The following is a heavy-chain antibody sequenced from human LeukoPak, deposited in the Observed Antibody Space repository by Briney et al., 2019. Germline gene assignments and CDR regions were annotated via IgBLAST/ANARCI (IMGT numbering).Heavy chain of an antibody. D-gene: IGHD3-10*01. CDR2: MHYSGNT. J-gene: IGHJ4*02. Sequence: PSETLSLTCTVSGGSISSSTDYWGWIRQPPGKGLEWIGTMHYSGNTYYNPSLKSRVTISVDTSKNQFSLKLSSVTAADTAVYYCARHQLLWFGESNFDYWGQGTLVTVSS. V-gene: IGHV4-39*01. CDR3: ARHQLLWFGESNFDY. CDR1: GGSISSSTDY.